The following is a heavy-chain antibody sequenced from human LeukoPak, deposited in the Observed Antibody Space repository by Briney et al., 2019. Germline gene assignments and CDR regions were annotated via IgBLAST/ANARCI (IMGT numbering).Heavy chain of an antibody. CDR1: GDSFSSHY. V-gene: IGHV4-59*11. CDR2: ISHIERT. Sequence: SETLSLTCAVSGDSFSSHYWTWIRQSPGTGLEWIGYISHIERTNYNPSLKSRVTISIDTSKNQFSLKLRSVTAADTAVYYCARDLVTVTKGFDIWGQGTMVSVSS. D-gene: IGHD4-17*01. CDR3: ARDLVTVTKGFDI. J-gene: IGHJ3*02.